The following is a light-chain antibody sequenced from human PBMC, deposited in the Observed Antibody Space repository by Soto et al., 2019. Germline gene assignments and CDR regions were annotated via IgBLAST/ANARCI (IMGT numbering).Light chain of an antibody. Sequence: QSALTQPASVSGSPGQSISISCTGTSNDIGIYNNVSWYQQYPGKAPKLLIYEVNNRLSGVSNRFSGSKSGNTASLTISGLQAEDEAFYYCSSYTSTSTVFGGGTKLTVL. J-gene: IGLJ2*01. CDR1: SNDIGIYNN. CDR3: SSYTSTSTV. CDR2: EVN. V-gene: IGLV2-14*01.